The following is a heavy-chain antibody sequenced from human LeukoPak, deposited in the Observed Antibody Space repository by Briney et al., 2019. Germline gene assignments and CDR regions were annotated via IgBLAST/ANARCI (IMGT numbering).Heavy chain of an antibody. Sequence: ASVKVSCKVSGYPLTDLSMHWVRQAPGKGPEWMGGFDLQDVETVYAQKFQGRVTMTEDTSTDTAYMELSSLMSDDTAVYYCATEPGWGSGTGAWGQGTLVTVSS. CDR1: GYPLTDLS. V-gene: IGHV1-24*01. CDR2: FDLQDVET. J-gene: IGHJ4*02. CDR3: ATEPGWGSGTGA. D-gene: IGHD7-27*01.